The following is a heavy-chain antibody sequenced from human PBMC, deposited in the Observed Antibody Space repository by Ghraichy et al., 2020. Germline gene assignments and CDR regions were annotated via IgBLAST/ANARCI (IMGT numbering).Heavy chain of an antibody. Sequence: GGSLRLSCAASGFTFSSYSMNWVRQAPGKGLEWVSSISSSSSYIYYADSVKGRFTISRDNAKNSLYLQMNSLRAEDTAVYYCASPGHRYDSSGYFPNYWGQGTLVTVSS. CDR2: ISSSSSYI. V-gene: IGHV3-21*01. CDR1: GFTFSSYS. CDR3: ASPGHRYDSSGYFPNY. D-gene: IGHD3-22*01. J-gene: IGHJ4*02.